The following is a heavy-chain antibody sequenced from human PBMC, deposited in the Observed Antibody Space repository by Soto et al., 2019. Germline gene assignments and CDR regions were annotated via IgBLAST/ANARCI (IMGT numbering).Heavy chain of an antibody. Sequence: QVQLQQWGAGLLKPSETLSLTCAVYGGSFSGYYWSWIRQPPGKGLEWIGEINHSGSTNYNPSLKSRVTISVDTSKNQFSLKLSSVTAADTAVYYCAREPQLPTGNWFDPWGQGTLVTVSS. J-gene: IGHJ5*02. CDR2: INHSGST. V-gene: IGHV4-34*01. CDR1: GGSFSGYY. D-gene: IGHD6-13*01. CDR3: AREPQLPTGNWFDP.